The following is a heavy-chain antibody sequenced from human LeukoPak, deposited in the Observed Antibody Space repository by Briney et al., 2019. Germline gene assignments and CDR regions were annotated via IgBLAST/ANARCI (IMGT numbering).Heavy chain of an antibody. CDR3: ARGYYCSSTSCWFDP. CDR2: INAGNGNT. J-gene: IGHJ5*02. D-gene: IGHD2-2*01. Sequence: GASVKVSCKASGYTFTSYGISWVRQAPGQGLEWMGWINAGNGNTKYSQKFQGRVTITRDTSASTAYMELSSLRSEDTAVYYCARGYYCSSTSCWFDPWGQGTLVTVSS. V-gene: IGHV1-18*01. CDR1: GYTFTSYG.